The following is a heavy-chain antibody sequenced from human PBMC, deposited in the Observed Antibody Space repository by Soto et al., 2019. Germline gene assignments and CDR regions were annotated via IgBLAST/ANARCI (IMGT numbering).Heavy chain of an antibody. CDR2: ISSSSSYI. D-gene: IGHD3-22*01. CDR1: GFTFSSYS. CDR3: ARAGHYYDSSGAFDI. Sequence: GGSLRLSCAASGFTFSSYSMNWVRQAPGKGLEWVSSISSSSSYIYYADSVKGRFTISRDNAKNSLYLQMNSLRAEDTAVYYCARAGHYYDSSGAFDIWGQGTMVTVSS. J-gene: IGHJ3*02. V-gene: IGHV3-21*01.